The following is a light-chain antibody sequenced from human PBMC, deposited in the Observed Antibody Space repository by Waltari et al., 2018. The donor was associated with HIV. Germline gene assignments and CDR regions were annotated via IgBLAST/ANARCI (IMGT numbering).Light chain of an antibody. CDR3: TSYISSAIPV. J-gene: IGLJ2*01. CDR1: ATAHYD. CDR2: EVV. V-gene: IGLV2-14*01. Sequence: QSALTQPASVSGSPGQSITISCTRTATAHYDFSCYPHRPGEAPKVIIFEVVNRPSGVSNRFSGSRSGNAASLTISGLLAEDEADYFCTSYISSAIPVFGGGTKVTVL.